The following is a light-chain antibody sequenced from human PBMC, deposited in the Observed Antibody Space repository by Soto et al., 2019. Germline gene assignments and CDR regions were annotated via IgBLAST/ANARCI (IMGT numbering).Light chain of an antibody. CDR2: KSN. Sequence: QSVLTQPPSASGTPGQRVTISCSGSSSNFASNSVYWYQQVTGTAPKLLIYKSNQRPSGVPDRFSGSKSGTSDSLAISGLRSEDEADYYCVAWDDNLSCVLFGGGTKLTVL. CDR3: VAWDDNLSCVL. V-gene: IGLV1-47*01. CDR1: SSNFASNS. J-gene: IGLJ2*01.